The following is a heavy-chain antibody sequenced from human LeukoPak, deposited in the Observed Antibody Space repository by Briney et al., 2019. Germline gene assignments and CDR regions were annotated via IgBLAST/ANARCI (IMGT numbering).Heavy chain of an antibody. J-gene: IGHJ5*02. CDR3: ARLRIAAAGTGWFDP. Sequence: SQTLSLTCAISGDSVSSNSAAWNWIRQSPSRVLEWLGRTYYRSKWYSDYPLSVKSRITIKPDTSKNQFSLQLNSVTPEDTAVYYCARLRIAAAGTGWFDPWGQGTLVTVSS. CDR2: TYYRSKWYS. D-gene: IGHD6-13*01. CDR1: GDSVSSNSAA. V-gene: IGHV6-1*01.